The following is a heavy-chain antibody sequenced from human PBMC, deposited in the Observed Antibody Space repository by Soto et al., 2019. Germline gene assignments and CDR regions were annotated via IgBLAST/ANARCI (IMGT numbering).Heavy chain of an antibody. D-gene: IGHD3-3*01. V-gene: IGHV3-30-3*01. Sequence: GGSLRLSCAASGFTFSSYAMHWVRQAPGKGLEWVSVILYDGSNKYYADSVKGRFTISRDNSKHTLYLQMKGLRAEDTAVYYCAREPFGVVFMGVDFWGQGTLVTVSS. CDR3: AREPFGVVFMGVDF. CDR2: ILYDGSNK. J-gene: IGHJ4*02. CDR1: GFTFSSYA.